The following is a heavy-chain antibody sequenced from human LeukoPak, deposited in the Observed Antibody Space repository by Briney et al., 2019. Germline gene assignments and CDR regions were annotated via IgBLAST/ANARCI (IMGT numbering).Heavy chain of an antibody. V-gene: IGHV4-39*07. CDR2: IYYSGST. CDR1: GGSISSSSYY. Sequence: SETLSLTCTVSGGSISSSSYYWGWIRQPPGKGLEWIGSIYYSGSTYYNPSLKSRVTISVDTSKNQFSLKLSSVTAADTAVYYCARGADILYGSGDWFDPWGQGTLVTVSS. CDR3: ARGADILYGSGDWFDP. D-gene: IGHD3-10*01. J-gene: IGHJ5*02.